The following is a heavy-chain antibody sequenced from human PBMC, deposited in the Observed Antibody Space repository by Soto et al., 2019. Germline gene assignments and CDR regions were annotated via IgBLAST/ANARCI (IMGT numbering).Heavy chain of an antibody. D-gene: IGHD3-3*01. CDR3: AHRASMSIFGLILDNGIWFVP. J-gene: IGHJ5*02. Sequence: QINLIESGPTLVKPTQPLTLTCTFSGFSLSTSGAAVGWVRQPPGRALEWLALIYWDGDKRDNASLGNRLTLTNNMSMNLVPLTFTNVDPAHTATYYCAHRASMSIFGLILDNGIWFVPWGQGTRVTVSS. CDR2: IYWDGDK. V-gene: IGHV2-5*02. CDR1: GFSLSTSGAA.